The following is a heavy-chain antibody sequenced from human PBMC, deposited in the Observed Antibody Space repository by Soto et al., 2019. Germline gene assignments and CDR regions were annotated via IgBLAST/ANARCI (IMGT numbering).Heavy chain of an antibody. J-gene: IGHJ6*02. Sequence: QVQLVQSGAEVRKPGSSVKVSCKASGFTFSNSIIAWVRQAPGQGLEWMGGINPIFGTSNYAQKFQGRVTITADKSTNTASTELSRLRSEDTAVYYCARESSNGHIGDYDYLGMDVWGQGTTVTVSS. V-gene: IGHV1-69*06. CDR1: GFTFSNSI. CDR2: INPIFGTS. CDR3: ARESSNGHIGDYDYLGMDV. D-gene: IGHD2-21*01.